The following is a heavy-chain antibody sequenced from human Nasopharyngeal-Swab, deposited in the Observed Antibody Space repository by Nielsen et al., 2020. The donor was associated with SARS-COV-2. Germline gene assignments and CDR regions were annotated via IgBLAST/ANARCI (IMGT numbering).Heavy chain of an antibody. CDR2: FSYSVIT. D-gene: IGHD1-26*01. J-gene: IGHJ4*02. V-gene: IGHV4-59*12. CDR3: AREVVGGLVDS. Sequence: RQAPGKGLEWIGDFSYSVITLYNASLKSRVTISLDTSKNQFSLKLSSVTAADTGVYYCAREVVGGLVDSWGQGIPVTVSS.